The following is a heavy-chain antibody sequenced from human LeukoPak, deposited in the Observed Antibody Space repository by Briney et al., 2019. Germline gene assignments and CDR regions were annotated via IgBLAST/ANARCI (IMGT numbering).Heavy chain of an antibody. V-gene: IGHV4-30-2*01. CDR2: IYRGRT. J-gene: IGHJ4*02. CDR1: GDSISYESYY. D-gene: IGHD6-6*01. CDR3: ARGRREYTSSSFWNY. Sequence: SETLSLTCAVSGDSISYESYYWNWIRQAPGKGPEWIGNIYRGRTRLNPSYTSRVAISVDMSKSQVSLSLTSVTAADTAVYYCARGRREYTSSSFWNYWGQGTLVTVSS.